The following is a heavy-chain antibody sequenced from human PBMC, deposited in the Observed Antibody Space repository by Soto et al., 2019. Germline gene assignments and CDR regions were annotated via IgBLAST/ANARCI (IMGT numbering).Heavy chain of an antibody. J-gene: IGHJ4*02. CDR3: ARESEDRTSNFDY. Sequence: GGSLRLSCAASGFPFTRYSMNWVRQAPGKGLEWVSSISSTTNYIYYGDSMKGRFTISRDNAKNSLYLEMNRLRAEETAVYYCARESEDRTSNFDYWGQGTLVTVSS. CDR2: ISSTTNYI. CDR1: GFPFTRYS. V-gene: IGHV3-21*06.